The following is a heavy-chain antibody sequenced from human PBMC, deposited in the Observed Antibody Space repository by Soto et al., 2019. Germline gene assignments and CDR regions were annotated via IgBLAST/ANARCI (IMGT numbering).Heavy chain of an antibody. CDR1: GYTFTGYY. CDR3: ARSPHPPDYYDSSGYYYPSWFDP. Sequence: ASVKVSCKASGYTFTGYYMHWVRQAPGQGLEWMGWINPNSGGTNSAQKFQGRVTMTRDTSISTAYMELSRLRSDDRAVYYCARSPHPPDYYDSSGYYYPSWFDPWGQGTLVTVSS. J-gene: IGHJ5*02. D-gene: IGHD3-22*01. CDR2: INPNSGGT. V-gene: IGHV1-2*02.